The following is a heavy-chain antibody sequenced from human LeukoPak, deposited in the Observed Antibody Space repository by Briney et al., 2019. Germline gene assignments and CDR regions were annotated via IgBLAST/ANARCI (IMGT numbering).Heavy chain of an antibody. J-gene: IGHJ3*02. D-gene: IGHD6-13*01. Sequence: GESLKISCKGAGYSFISYWIGWVRQMPGEGLEWMGIIYPCDSDTRYSASVQGRVTISADQSISTAYLRWSSLKASDTAMYYCASNPAGYSSSYTEKLAFDIWGQGTVVTVSS. CDR2: IYPCDSDT. V-gene: IGHV5-51*01. CDR1: GYSFISYW. CDR3: ASNPAGYSSSYTEKLAFDI.